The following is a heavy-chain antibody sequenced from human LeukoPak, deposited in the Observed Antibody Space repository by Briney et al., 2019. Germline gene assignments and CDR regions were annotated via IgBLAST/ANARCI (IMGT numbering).Heavy chain of an antibody. J-gene: IGHJ4*02. D-gene: IGHD3-10*01. V-gene: IGHV3-30*02. CDR1: GFTFSSYG. Sequence: PGGSLRLSCAASGFTFSSYGMHWLRQAPGKGLEWVAFIRYDGSNKYYADSVKGRFTISRDNSKNTLYLQMNSLRAEDTAVYYCAKGGAVLWFGEPNDYWGQGTLVTVSS. CDR2: IRYDGSNK. CDR3: AKGGAVLWFGEPNDY.